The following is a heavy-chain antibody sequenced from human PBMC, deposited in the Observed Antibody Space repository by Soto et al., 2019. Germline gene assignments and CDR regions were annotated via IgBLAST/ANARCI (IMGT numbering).Heavy chain of an antibody. V-gene: IGHV3-11*06. CDR3: ARGGVRGTTSRGQVYN. J-gene: IGHJ4*02. CDR1: GFTFSDYY. Sequence: QVQVVESGGGLVKPGGSLRLSCAASGFTFSDYYMNWIRQAPGKGLEWVSYISSSSDYTKHADSVKGRFTISRDNAKSSLYLQMNSLRAEDTAVYYCARGGVRGTTSRGQVYNWGQGTLVTVSS. D-gene: IGHD1-7*01. CDR2: ISSSSDYT.